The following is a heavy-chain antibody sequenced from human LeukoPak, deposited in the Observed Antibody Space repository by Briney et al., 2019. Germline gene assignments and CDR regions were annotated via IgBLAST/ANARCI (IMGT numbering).Heavy chain of an antibody. CDR3: ARRADYDSSGYQWYFDL. Sequence: SETLSLTCTVSGGSISSYYWSWIRQPAGKGLEWTGRIYTSGSTNYNPSLKSRVTISVDTSKNQFSLKLSSVTAADTAVYYCARRADYDSSGYQWYFDLWGRGTLFTVSS. J-gene: IGHJ2*01. V-gene: IGHV4-4*07. CDR2: IYTSGST. D-gene: IGHD3-22*01. CDR1: GGSISSYY.